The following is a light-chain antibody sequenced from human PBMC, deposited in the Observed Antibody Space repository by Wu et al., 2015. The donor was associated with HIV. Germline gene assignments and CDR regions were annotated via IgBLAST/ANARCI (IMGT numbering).Light chain of an antibody. J-gene: IGKJ2*03. V-gene: IGKV3-7*04. CDR2: GAS. CDR1: QSVSNRN. CDR3: QQDYNLPSYS. Sequence: EIVLTQSPGTLSLSSGERATLSCRASQSVSNRNLAWYQQKPGQAPRLLIYGASARATGIPARFSGSGSGTDFTLTISSLQPEDFAVYYCQQDYNLPSYSFGQGTKLEIK.